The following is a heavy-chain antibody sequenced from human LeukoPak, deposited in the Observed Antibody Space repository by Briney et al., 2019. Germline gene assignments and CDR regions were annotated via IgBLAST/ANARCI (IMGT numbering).Heavy chain of an antibody. J-gene: IGHJ4*02. CDR1: GYSISSGYY. CDR2: IYHSGST. V-gene: IGHV4-38-2*01. D-gene: IGHD2-15*01. Sequence: SETLSLTCAVSGYSISSGYYWGWIRQPPGKGLEGIGSIYHSGSTYYNPSLKSRVTISVDTSKNQFSLKLSSVTAADTAVYYCARVVVVVAAREYYFDYWGQGTLVTVSS. CDR3: ARVVVVVAAREYYFDY.